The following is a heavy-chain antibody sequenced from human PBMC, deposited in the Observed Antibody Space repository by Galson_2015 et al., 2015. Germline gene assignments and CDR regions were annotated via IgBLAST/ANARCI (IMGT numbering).Heavy chain of an antibody. CDR3: ARLACSSTSCYASFDY. CDR1: GYSFTSYW. J-gene: IGHJ4*02. V-gene: IGHV5-51*01. Sequence: QSGAEVKKPGESLKISCKGSGYSFTSYWIGWVRQMPGKGLEWMGIIYPGDSDTRYSPSFQGQVTISADKSISTAYLQWSSLKASDTAMYYCARLACSSTSCYASFDYWGQGTLVTVSS. D-gene: IGHD2-2*01. CDR2: IYPGDSDT.